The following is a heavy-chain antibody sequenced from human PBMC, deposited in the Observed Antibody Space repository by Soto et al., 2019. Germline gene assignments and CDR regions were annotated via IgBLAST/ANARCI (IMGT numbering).Heavy chain of an antibody. J-gene: IGHJ2*01. CDR1: GYSISSGYY. CDR2: FYHSGST. CDR3: ARGSSGSSYGKYWYFDL. V-gene: IGHV4-38-2*01. D-gene: IGHD5-18*01. Sequence: SETLSLTCAVSGYSISSGYYWGWIRQPPGKGLEWIGSFYHSGSTYYNPSLKSRVTISVDTSKNQFSLKLSSVTAADTAVYYCARGSSGSSYGKYWYFDLWGRGTRVTVSS.